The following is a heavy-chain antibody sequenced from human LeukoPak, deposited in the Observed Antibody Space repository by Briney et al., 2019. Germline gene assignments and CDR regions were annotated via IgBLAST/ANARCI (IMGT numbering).Heavy chain of an antibody. D-gene: IGHD6-13*01. CDR1: GYTFTGYY. V-gene: IGHV1-2*02. CDR2: INPNSGGT. Sequence: VASVKVSCKASGYTFTGYYMHWVRQAPGQGLEWMGWINPNSGGTNYAQKFQGRVTMTRDTSISTAYMELSRLRSDDTAVYYCAREVRAAGRQAAAGYWGQGTLVTVSS. CDR3: AREVRAAGRQAAAGY. J-gene: IGHJ4*02.